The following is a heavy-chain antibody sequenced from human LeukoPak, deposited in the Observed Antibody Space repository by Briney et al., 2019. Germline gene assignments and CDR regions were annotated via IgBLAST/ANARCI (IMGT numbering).Heavy chain of an antibody. CDR2: IYSGTI. Sequence: GGSLRLSCTVSGFTVSSNSMSWVRQAPGKGLEWVSFIYSGTIHYSDSVKGRFTISRDNSKNTLYLQMNSLRAEDTAVYYCARHNSWSSSTVPHYMDVWGKGTTVTVSS. CDR3: ARHNSWSSSTVPHYMDV. D-gene: IGHD2-2*01. J-gene: IGHJ6*03. CDR1: GFTVSSNS. V-gene: IGHV3-53*01.